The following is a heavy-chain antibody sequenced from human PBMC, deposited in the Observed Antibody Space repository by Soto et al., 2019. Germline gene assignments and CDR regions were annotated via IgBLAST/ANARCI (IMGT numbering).Heavy chain of an antibody. D-gene: IGHD2-2*01. V-gene: IGHV4-34*01. CDR1: GGSFSGYY. CDR3: ARLGEYYQSLDP. J-gene: IGHJ5*02. Sequence: PSETLSLTCAVHGGSFSGYYWDWIRQPPGKGLEWIGYIYHSGSTYYNPSLKSRVTISLETSKSQFSLRLSSVTAADTAVYYCARLGEYYQSLDPWGPGTLVTVSS. CDR2: IYHSGST.